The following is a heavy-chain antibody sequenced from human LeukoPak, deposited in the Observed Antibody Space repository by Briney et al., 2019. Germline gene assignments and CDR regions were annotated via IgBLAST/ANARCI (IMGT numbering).Heavy chain of an antibody. J-gene: IGHJ5*02. CDR3: ARSGNPHSSGGDSLNSNWFDP. D-gene: IGHD2-21*02. CDR2: INPSGGST. V-gene: IGHV1-46*01. CDR1: GYTFTSYY. Sequence: GASVKVSSKASGYTFTSYYMHWVRQAPGQGLEWMGIINPSGGSTSYAQKFQGRVTMTGDTSTSTVYMELSSLRSEDTAVYYCARSGNPHSSGGDSLNSNWFDPWGQGTLVTVSS.